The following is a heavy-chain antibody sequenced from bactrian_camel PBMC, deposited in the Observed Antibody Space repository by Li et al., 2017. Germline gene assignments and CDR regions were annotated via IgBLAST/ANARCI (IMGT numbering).Heavy chain of an antibody. V-gene: IGHV3S53*01. Sequence: HVQLVESGGGLVQPGGSLRLSCAASGYTASSYYMAWFRQAPGKEREGVAVITDDGRTTYADAVKGRFTISKDNAKNTLYLQMNSLKPEDTAMYYCAAASAALYIGTWFGPEHYASWGQGTQVTVS. D-gene: IGHD3*01. CDR1: GYTASSYY. CDR2: ITDDGRT. CDR3: AAASAALYIGTWFGPEHYAS. J-gene: IGHJ6*01.